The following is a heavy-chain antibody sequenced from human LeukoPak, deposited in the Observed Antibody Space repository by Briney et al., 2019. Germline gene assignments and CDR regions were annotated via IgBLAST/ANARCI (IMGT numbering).Heavy chain of an antibody. J-gene: IGHJ5*02. CDR1: GYTFTGYY. Sequence: ASVKVSCKASGYTFTGYYMHWVRQAPGQGLEWMGWINPNSGGTNYAQKSQGRVTMTRDTSISTAYMELSRLRSDDTAVYYCARDQVELDILTGYIGWFDPWGQGTLVTVSS. V-gene: IGHV1-2*02. CDR3: ARDQVELDILTGYIGWFDP. CDR2: INPNSGGT. D-gene: IGHD3-9*01.